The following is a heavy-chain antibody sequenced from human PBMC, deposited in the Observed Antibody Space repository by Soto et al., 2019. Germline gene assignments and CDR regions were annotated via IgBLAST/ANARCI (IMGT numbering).Heavy chain of an antibody. CDR2: ISGGGGGT. D-gene: IGHD3-3*01. Sequence: SLRLSCAASGFSFSNYAMNWVRQAPGKGLEWVSGISGGGGGTYYADSVKGRFTISRDNSKNTLYLQMNSLRAEDTAVYYCARRQSGDFWSGYYPYYYYYGMDVWGQGTTVTVSS. CDR3: ARRQSGDFWSGYYPYYYYYGMDV. J-gene: IGHJ6*02. V-gene: IGHV3-23*01. CDR1: GFSFSNYA.